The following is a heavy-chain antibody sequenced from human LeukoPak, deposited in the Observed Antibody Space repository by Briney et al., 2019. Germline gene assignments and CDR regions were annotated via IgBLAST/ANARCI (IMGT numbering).Heavy chain of an antibody. V-gene: IGHV4-4*07. CDR3: ARDVWSRQGDAFDI. J-gene: IGHJ3*02. CDR1: GGSIGSYY. Sequence: SSETLSLTCTVSGGSIGSYYWSWIRQPAGKGLEWIGRIYNSGSSHYNPSLKSRVTMSVDTSKDQFSLKLISVTAADTAVYYCARDVWSRQGDAFDIWGQGTMVTVSS. D-gene: IGHD2-8*01. CDR2: IYNSGSS.